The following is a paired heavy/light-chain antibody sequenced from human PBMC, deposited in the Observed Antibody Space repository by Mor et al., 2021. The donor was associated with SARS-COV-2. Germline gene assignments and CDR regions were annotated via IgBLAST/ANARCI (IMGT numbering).Light chain of an antibody. J-gene: IGKJ4*01. V-gene: IGKV1-39*01. CDR3: QQSYSTRLT. Sequence: DIQMTQSPSSLSASVGDRVTITCRASQSISSYLNWYQQKPGKAPKLLIYAASSLQSGVPSRFSGSGSGTDFTLTISSLQPEDFATYYCQQSYSTRLTFGGGTKVEIK. CDR1: QSISSY. CDR2: AAS.
Heavy chain of an antibody. J-gene: IGHJ4*02. CDR2: ISGSGGST. CDR1: GFTFSSYA. V-gene: IGHV3-23*01. CDR3: AKDFPGGGDYSSLIPIGRFDY. D-gene: IGHD4-17*01. Sequence: EVQLLESGGGLVQPGGSLRLSCAASGFTFSSYAMSWVRQAPGKGLEWVSAISGSGGSTYYADSVKGRFTISRDNSKNTLYLQMNSLRAEDTAVYYCAKDFPGGGDYSSLIPIGRFDYWGQGTLVTVSS.